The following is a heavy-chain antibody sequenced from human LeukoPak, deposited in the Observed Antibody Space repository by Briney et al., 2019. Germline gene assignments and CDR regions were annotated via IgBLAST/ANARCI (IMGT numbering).Heavy chain of an antibody. CDR3: ARGAMGMTTKIPPDY. D-gene: IGHD4-17*01. CDR2: IYYSGST. Sequence: SETLSLTCTVSGESISSGGYYWSWIRQHPGKGLEWIGYIYYSGSTYYNPSLKSRVTISVDTSKNQFSLKLSSVTAADTAVYYCARGAMGMTTKIPPDYWGQGTLVTVSS. J-gene: IGHJ4*02. CDR1: GESISSGGYY. V-gene: IGHV4-31*03.